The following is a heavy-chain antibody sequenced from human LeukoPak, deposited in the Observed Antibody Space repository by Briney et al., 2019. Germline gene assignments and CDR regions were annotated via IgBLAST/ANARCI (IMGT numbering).Heavy chain of an antibody. J-gene: IGHJ4*02. CDR2: INPSGGST. Sequence: GRINPSGGSTSYAQKFQGRVTMTRDTSTSTVYMELSSLRSEDTAVYYCATVASGSYSYFDYWGQGTLVTVSS. CDR3: ATVASGSYSYFDY. D-gene: IGHD1-26*01. V-gene: IGHV1-46*01.